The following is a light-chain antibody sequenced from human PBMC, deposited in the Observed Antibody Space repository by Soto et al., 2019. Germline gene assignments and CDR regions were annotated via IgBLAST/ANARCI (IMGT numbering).Light chain of an antibody. J-gene: IGKJ1*01. V-gene: IGKV1-39*01. CDR3: QQSYTSPPWT. CDR1: QIISTY. CDR2: RAS. Sequence: DIQMTQSPSSVSASVGDRVTITCRASQIISTYLNWYQQKPGTAPRLLISRASSVKSGVPPRFSGSGSGRDFTLTISSLRPEDIATYFCQQSYTSPPWTFGQGTKVEVK.